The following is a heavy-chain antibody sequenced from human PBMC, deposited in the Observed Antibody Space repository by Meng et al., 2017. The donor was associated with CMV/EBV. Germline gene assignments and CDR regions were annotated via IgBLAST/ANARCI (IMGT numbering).Heavy chain of an antibody. Sequence: SVKVSCKASGGTFSSYAISWVRQAPGQGLEWMGGIIPIFGTANYAQKFQGRVTITTDESTSTAYMELSSLRSEDTAVYYCARVDRYNWNDVGAFDIWGQGTLVTVSS. D-gene: IGHD1-1*01. V-gene: IGHV1-69*05. CDR2: IIPIFGTA. CDR1: GGTFSSYA. J-gene: IGHJ4*02. CDR3: ARVDRYNWNDVGAFDI.